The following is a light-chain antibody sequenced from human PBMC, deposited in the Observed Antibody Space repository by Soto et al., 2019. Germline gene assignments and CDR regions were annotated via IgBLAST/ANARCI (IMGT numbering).Light chain of an antibody. CDR3: QQYSSASWT. J-gene: IGKJ1*01. CDR2: DAS. Sequence: DTQMTQSPSTLSASVGDRVTITCRASQRISNRLAWYQQKPGKAPKLLIYDASTLESGVPSRFSGSGSGTEFTITISSLQPDDFANFYCQQYSSASWTFGLGTKVEI. V-gene: IGKV1-5*01. CDR1: QRISNR.